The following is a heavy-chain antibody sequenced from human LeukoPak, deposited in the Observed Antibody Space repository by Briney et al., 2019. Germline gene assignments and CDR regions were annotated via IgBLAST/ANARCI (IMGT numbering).Heavy chain of an antibody. CDR1: GFTFSSYA. Sequence: GGSLRLSCAASGFTFSSYAMSWVRQAPGKGLEWVSAISGSGGSTYYADSVKGRFTISRDNSKNTLYLQMNSLRAEDTAVYYCAKDGARYYYDSSGYHKPAEYFQHWGQGTLVTVSS. CDR2: ISGSGGST. J-gene: IGHJ1*01. D-gene: IGHD3-22*01. V-gene: IGHV3-23*01. CDR3: AKDGARYYYDSSGYHKPAEYFQH.